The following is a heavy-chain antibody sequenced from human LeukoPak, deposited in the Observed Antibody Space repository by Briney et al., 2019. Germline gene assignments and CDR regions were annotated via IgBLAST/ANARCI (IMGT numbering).Heavy chain of an antibody. D-gene: IGHD6-19*01. Sequence: SETLSFTCAGSNFSITSGFYWGWIRQPPGRGMEWIGSIYYSGATNYNPSLKSRITMSVDTSKKQFSLRLRSVTAADTAIYYWARRPIHNSGWNNNYYYYMDVWGKGTTVTVSS. J-gene: IGHJ6*03. CDR3: ARRPIHNSGWNNNYYYYMDV. V-gene: IGHV4-38-2*01. CDR1: NFSITSGFY. CDR2: IYYSGAT.